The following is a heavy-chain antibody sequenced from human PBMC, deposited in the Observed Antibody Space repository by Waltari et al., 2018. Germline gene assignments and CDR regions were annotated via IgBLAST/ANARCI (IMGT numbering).Heavy chain of an antibody. Sequence: EEQLVESGGGLIQPGESLRGYCAVQRFTFNKYWRQWARSAAERGRVWSARINSAGSDPSYADFGKGRFTISRDNAKNTVYLQMKSLRAEDTAVYFCARVARKTYSSPVPGRDYYYGMDVWGLGTTVTVSS. J-gene: IGHJ6*02. V-gene: IGHV3-74*01. CDR3: ARVARKTYSSPVPGRDYYYGMDV. CDR1: RFTFNKYW. D-gene: IGHD3-22*01. CDR2: INSAGSDP.